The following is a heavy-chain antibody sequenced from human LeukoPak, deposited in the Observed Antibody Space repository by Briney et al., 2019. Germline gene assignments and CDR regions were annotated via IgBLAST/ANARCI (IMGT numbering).Heavy chain of an antibody. CDR2: ISWDGGST. V-gene: IGHV3-43*01. D-gene: IGHD2-2*01. CDR1: GFAFDDYT. CDR3: AKGTPRIVVVLE. J-gene: IGHJ4*02. Sequence: GGSLRLSCAASGFAFDDYTMHWVRQAPGKGLEWVSLISWDGGSTYYADSVKGRFTISRDNSKNTLYLQMNSLRAEDTAVYYCAKGTPRIVVVLEWGQGTLVTVSS.